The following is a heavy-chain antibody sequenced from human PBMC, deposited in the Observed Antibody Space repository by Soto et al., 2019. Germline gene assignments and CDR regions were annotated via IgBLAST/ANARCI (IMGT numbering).Heavy chain of an antibody. CDR1: GFTFSSYA. D-gene: IGHD5-12*01. Sequence: GGSLRLSCAASGFTFSSYAIHWVRQAPGKGLEWVAVISYDGSNKYYADSVKGRFTISRDNSKNTLYLQMNSLRAEDTAVYYCARGGQGYSGYGDYYGMDVWGQGTTVTVSS. V-gene: IGHV3-30-3*01. J-gene: IGHJ6*02. CDR3: ARGGQGYSGYGDYYGMDV. CDR2: ISYDGSNK.